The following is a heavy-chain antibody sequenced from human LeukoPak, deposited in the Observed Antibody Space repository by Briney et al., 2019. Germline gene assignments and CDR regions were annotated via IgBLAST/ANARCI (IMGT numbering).Heavy chain of an antibody. CDR3: ATLRGYCSSTSCYRNFDC. D-gene: IGHD2-2*01. J-gene: IGHJ4*02. CDR1: GSTFSSYA. CDR2: ISGSGGST. V-gene: IGHV3-23*01. Sequence: PGGSLRLSCAASGSTFSSYAMSWVRQAPGKGLEWVSAISGSGGSTYYADSVKGRFTISRDNSKNTLYLQMNSLRAEDTAVYYCATLRGYCSSTSCYRNFDCWGQGTLVTVSS.